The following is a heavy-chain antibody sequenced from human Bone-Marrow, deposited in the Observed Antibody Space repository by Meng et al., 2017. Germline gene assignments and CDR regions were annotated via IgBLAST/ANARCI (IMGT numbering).Heavy chain of an antibody. V-gene: IGHV3-7*01. CDR1: GFTFSSYW. J-gene: IGHJ4*02. D-gene: IGHD3-10*01. CDR2: IKQDGSEK. CDR3: AKVGRLRWFGVDY. Sequence: GESLKISCAASGFTFSSYWMSWVRQAPGKGLEWVANIKQDGSEKYYVDSVKGRFTISRDNAKNSLYLQMNSLRAEDTAVYYCAKVGRLRWFGVDYWGQGTLVTVSS.